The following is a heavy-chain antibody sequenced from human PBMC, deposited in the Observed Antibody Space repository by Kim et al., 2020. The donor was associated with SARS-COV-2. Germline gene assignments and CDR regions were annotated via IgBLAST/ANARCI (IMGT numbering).Heavy chain of an antibody. J-gene: IGHJ5*02. CDR1: GGSFSGYY. CDR3: ARCPTRPNGIAARPPLKRWFDP. CDR2: INHSGST. D-gene: IGHD6-6*01. Sequence: SETLSLTCAVYGGSFSGYYWSWIRQPPGKGLEWIGEINHSGSTNYNPSLKSRVTISVDTSKNQFSLKLSSVTAADTAVYYCARCPTRPNGIAARPPLKRWFDPWGQGTLVTVSS. V-gene: IGHV4-34*01.